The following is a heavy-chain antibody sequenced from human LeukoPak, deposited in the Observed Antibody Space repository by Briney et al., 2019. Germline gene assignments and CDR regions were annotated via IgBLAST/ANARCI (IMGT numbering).Heavy chain of an antibody. Sequence: PGRSMRLSCAASGFTFSSYAMSWVRQAPGKGLEWVSAISGSGVNTYYAGSVKGRFTISRDNSKNTLYLQMNSLRAEDTAVYYCAKDSNYYGSGSYFPYWGQGTLVTVSS. CDR3: AKDSNYYGSGSYFPY. V-gene: IGHV3-23*01. CDR1: GFTFSSYA. J-gene: IGHJ4*02. D-gene: IGHD3-10*01. CDR2: ISGSGVNT.